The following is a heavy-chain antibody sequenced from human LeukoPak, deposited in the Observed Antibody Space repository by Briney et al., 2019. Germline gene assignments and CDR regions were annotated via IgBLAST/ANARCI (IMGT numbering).Heavy chain of an antibody. Sequence: SGTLSLTCTVSGGSISTSNYYWGWIRQPPGKGLEWIGSISYSGSTYYNPSLKSRVTISVDTSESQFSLKLSSVTATDTAVYYCAERRFYRPFDYWGQGTLVTVSS. CDR1: GGSISTSNYY. CDR3: AERRFYRPFDY. CDR2: ISYSGST. J-gene: IGHJ4*02. D-gene: IGHD1-1*01. V-gene: IGHV4-39*01.